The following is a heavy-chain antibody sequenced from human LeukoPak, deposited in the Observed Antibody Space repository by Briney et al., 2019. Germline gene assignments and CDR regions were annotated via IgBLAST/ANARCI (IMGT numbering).Heavy chain of an antibody. V-gene: IGHV4-39*01. J-gene: IGHJ4*02. CDR2: IYYSGST. D-gene: IGHD3-22*01. CDR1: LGSNTSSSYY. CDR3: CIPARDSSGDYLDYFDE. Sequence: SETLSLTCTFSLGSNTSSSYYGGRIRQPPGKGLEWIGSIYYSGSTYYNPSFKSRVTISVDTSKNQFSLKLSSVAAADTAVYYSCIPARDSSGDYLDYFDERGQGTLVTVSS.